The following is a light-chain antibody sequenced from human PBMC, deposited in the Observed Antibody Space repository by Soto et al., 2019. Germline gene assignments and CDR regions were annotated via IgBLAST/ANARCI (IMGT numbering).Light chain of an antibody. CDR3: ISYTSSSTLV. J-gene: IGLJ2*01. Sequence: QSVLTQPASVSGSPGQSITMSCTGPSSDVGGYNYVSWYQQHTGKAPKLMIYDVSNRRSGVSNRFSGSKSGNTASLTISGLQAEDEAHYYCISYTSSSTLVFGGGTKLTVL. CDR2: DVS. V-gene: IGLV2-14*01. CDR1: SSDVGGYNY.